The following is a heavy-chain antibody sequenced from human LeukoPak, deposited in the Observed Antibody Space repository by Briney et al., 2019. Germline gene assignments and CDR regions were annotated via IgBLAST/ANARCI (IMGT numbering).Heavy chain of an antibody. V-gene: IGHV1-8*01. CDR3: ARGQMAGIAARRDFDY. Sequence: GASVKVSCKASGYTFTSYDINWVRQATGQGLEWMGWMNPNSGNTGYAQKFRGRVTMTRNTAIREAHMELSSLRSEDTAVYHCARGQMAGIAARRDFDYWGQGTLVTVSS. CDR2: MNPNSGNT. D-gene: IGHD6-6*01. J-gene: IGHJ4*02. CDR1: GYTFTSYD.